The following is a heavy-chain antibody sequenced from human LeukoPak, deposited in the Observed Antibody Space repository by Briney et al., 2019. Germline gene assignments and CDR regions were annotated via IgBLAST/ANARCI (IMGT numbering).Heavy chain of an antibody. V-gene: IGHV4-30-2*01. CDR1: GGSISSGGYY. J-gene: IGHJ2*01. Sequence: SETLSLTCTVSGGSISSGGYYWSWIRQPPGKGLEWIGYIYHSGSTYYNPSLKSRVTISVETSENQFSLKPSSVTAADTAVYYCARVRQGEWLLSSWYFDLWGRGTLVTVSS. CDR3: ARVRQGEWLLSSWYFDL. CDR2: IYHSGST. D-gene: IGHD3-3*01.